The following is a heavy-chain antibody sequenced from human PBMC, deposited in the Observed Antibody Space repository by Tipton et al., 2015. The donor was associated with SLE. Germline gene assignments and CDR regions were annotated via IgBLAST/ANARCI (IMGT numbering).Heavy chain of an antibody. CDR3: AKGDTAMVQLADY. CDR2: ISGSGGST. D-gene: IGHD5-18*01. V-gene: IGHV3-23*01. J-gene: IGHJ4*02. CDR1: GFTFSSYG. Sequence: SLRLSCAASGFTFSSYGMHWVRQAPGKGLEWVSAISGSGGSTYYADTVKGRFTISRDNSKNTLYLQMNSLRAEAPAVYYCAKGDTAMVQLADYWGQGTLVTVSS.